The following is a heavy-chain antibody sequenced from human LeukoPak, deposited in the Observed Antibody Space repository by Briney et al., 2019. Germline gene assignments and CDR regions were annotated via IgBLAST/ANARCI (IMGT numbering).Heavy chain of an antibody. CDR1: GFVFSNYA. V-gene: IGHV3-30*04. CDR2: ISYDGSSK. J-gene: IGHJ5*01. Sequence: GGSLRLSCAASGFVFSNYAMHWVRQAPGKGLEWVAVISYDGSSKYYADSVMGRFTISRDNSKNTLYLQMSSLGAEDTAVYYCARGLGAPDSWGHGTLVTVSS. D-gene: IGHD1-26*01. CDR3: ARGLGAPDS.